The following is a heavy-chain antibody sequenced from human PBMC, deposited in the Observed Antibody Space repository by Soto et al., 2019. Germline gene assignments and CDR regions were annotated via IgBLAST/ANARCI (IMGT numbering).Heavy chain of an antibody. CDR1: GYTFTSYG. Sequence: ASVKVSCKASGYTFTSYGISWVRQAPGQGLEWMGWISAYNGNTNYAQKLQGRVTMTTDTSTSTAYMELRSLRSDDPAVYYCARDSPRDIVVVVAASDAFDLWGPGTMLTVSS. CDR3: ARDSPRDIVVVVAASDAFDL. D-gene: IGHD2-15*01. CDR2: ISAYNGNT. J-gene: IGHJ3*01. V-gene: IGHV1-18*01.